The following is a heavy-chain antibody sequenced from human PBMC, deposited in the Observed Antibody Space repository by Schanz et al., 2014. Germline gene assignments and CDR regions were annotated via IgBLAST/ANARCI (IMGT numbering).Heavy chain of an antibody. CDR2: ISANGGST. CDR3: ARDGDFDY. Sequence: EVQLLESGGGLVQPGGSLRLSCAASGFTFSSYAMSWVRQAPGKGLEWVSGISANGGSTHYADSVKGRFTISRDNSKNTLYLQMNSLGVEDTAVYYCARDGDFDYWGQGTLVTVSS. CDR1: GFTFSSYA. V-gene: IGHV3-23*01. J-gene: IGHJ4*02.